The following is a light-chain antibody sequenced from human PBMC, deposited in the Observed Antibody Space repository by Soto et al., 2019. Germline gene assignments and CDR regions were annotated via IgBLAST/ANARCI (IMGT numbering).Light chain of an antibody. CDR3: QQYNNWLET. Sequence: EIVMTQSPATLSVSPGERATLSCRAGQSVSSNLAWYQQKPGQAPRLLIYGASTRATGIPARFSGSGSGTEFTLTISSLQSEDFAVYYCQQYNNWLETFGQGTKVEIK. CDR1: QSVSSN. CDR2: GAS. J-gene: IGKJ1*01. V-gene: IGKV3-15*01.